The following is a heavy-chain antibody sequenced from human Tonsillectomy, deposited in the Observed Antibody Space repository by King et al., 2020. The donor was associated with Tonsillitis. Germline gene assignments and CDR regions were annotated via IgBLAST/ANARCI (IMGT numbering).Heavy chain of an antibody. J-gene: IGHJ4*02. D-gene: IGHD3-10*01. V-gene: IGHV4-39*01. CDR3: ASPYYYGSGSYWGY. Sequence: QLQESGPGLVTPSETLSLTCTVSGGSISSSSYYWGWIRQPPGKGLEWIGTIYYSGSTCYNPSLKSRVTLSGDTSTNQFSLKLSSVTAADTAVYYCASPYYYGSGSYWGYWGQGTLVTVSS. CDR1: GGSISSSSYY. CDR2: IYYSGST.